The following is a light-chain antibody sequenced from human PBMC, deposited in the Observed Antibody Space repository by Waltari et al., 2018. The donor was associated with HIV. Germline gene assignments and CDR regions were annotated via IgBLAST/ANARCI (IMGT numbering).Light chain of an antibody. CDR3: SSYVGSSTSWL. J-gene: IGLJ3*02. CDR2: DVT. V-gene: IGLV2-14*03. Sequence: QSALTQPASVSGSPGQSIVISCTGTSHDVGYYNYVSWYQQHPGKVPKLVIYDVTSRPSGVSNRFSGSKSGNTASLTISGLRADDEADYYCSSYVGSSTSWLFGGGTKLTV. CDR1: SHDVGYYNY.